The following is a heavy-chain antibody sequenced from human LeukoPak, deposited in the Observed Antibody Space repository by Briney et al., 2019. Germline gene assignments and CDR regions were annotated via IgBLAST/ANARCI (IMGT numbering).Heavy chain of an antibody. CDR2: FDPEDGET. CDR1: GYTLTELS. CDR3: AIGWSSVVVTAISFDY. Sequence: ASVKVSCKVSGYTLTELSMHWVRQAPGKGLEWMGGFDPEDGETIYAQKFQGRVTMTEDTSTDTAYMELSSLRSEDTDVYYCAIGWSSVVVTAISFDYWGQGTLVTVSS. D-gene: IGHD2-21*02. J-gene: IGHJ4*02. V-gene: IGHV1-24*01.